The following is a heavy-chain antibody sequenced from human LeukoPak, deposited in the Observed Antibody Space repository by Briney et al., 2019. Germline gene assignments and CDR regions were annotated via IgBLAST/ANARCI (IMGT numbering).Heavy chain of an antibody. J-gene: IGHJ4*02. CDR3: ASWSRDGYNRLDY. V-gene: IGHV3-7*01. CDR2: IKQDGSEK. Sequence: PGGSLRLSCAASGFTFSSYWMSWVRQAPGKGLEWVANIKQDGSEKYYVDSVKGRFTISRDNAKNSLYLQMNSLRAEDTAVYCCASWSRDGYNRLDYWGQGTLVTVSS. D-gene: IGHD5-24*01. CDR1: GFTFSSYW.